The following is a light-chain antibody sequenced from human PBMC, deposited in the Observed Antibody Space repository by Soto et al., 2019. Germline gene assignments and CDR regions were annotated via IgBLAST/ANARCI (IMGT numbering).Light chain of an antibody. CDR1: SSDVGRYNL. CDR3: CTHAGSNTYV. CDR2: DVS. Sequence: QSVLTQPASLSESPAQSITISCTGTSSDVGRYNLVTWYQHYPGKAPELMIYDVSKRPSGVVSRFSGSKSGNTASLTISGLKAEDEADYYCCTHAGSNTYVFGPGTKVSVL. V-gene: IGLV2-23*02. J-gene: IGLJ1*01.